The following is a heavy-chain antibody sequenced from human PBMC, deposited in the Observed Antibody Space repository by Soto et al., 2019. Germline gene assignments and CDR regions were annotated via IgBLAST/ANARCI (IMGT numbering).Heavy chain of an antibody. CDR1: GFTVTNAW. D-gene: IGHD3-3*01. CDR2: IKGKTEGGTT. CDR3: TTVPSGWRAPGG. V-gene: IGHV3-15*01. J-gene: IGHJ4*02. Sequence: EVQLVESGGGLVKPGGSLRLSCAASGFTVTNAWMSWVRQAPGKGLEWVGHIKGKTEGGTTDYAAPVRGRFTMSRDDSRNTLYLQMNSLKPEDTAVYYCTTVPSGWRAPGGWGQGTLVTVSS.